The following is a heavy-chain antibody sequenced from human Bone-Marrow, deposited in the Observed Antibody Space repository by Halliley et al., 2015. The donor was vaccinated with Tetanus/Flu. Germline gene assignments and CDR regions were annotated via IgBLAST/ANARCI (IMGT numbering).Heavy chain of an antibody. Sequence: SPKYYADPVKGRFTISRDNSENTLSLQMDSLRAEDTAVYYCATVKRCTNGICVEVFDYWGQGTLVTVSS. D-gene: IGHD2-8*01. V-gene: IGHV3-30-3*01. CDR3: ATVKRCTNGICVEVFDY. CDR2: SPK. J-gene: IGHJ4*02.